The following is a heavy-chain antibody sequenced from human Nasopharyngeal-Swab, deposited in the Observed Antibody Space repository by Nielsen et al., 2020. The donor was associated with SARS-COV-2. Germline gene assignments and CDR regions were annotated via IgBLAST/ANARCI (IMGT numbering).Heavy chain of an antibody. CDR3: AKDYYDTLAGYYGPDF. CDR1: GFSFSSYG. D-gene: IGHD3-9*01. CDR2: ISSDGSNK. Sequence: GESLKISCEASGFSFSSYGMHWVRQAPGKGLEWVTVISSDGSNKYYADSVKGRFTISRDNSKNTLYLVMSSLRAEDTAVYYCAKDYYDTLAGYYGPDFWGQGTLVTVSS. J-gene: IGHJ4*02. V-gene: IGHV3-30*18.